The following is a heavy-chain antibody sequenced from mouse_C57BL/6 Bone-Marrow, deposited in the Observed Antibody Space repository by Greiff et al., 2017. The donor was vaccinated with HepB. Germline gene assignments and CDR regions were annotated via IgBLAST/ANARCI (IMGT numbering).Heavy chain of an antibody. V-gene: IGHV1-54*01. CDR2: INPGSGGT. Sequence: VQLQQSGAELVRPGTSVKVSCKASGYAFTNYLIEWVKQRPGQGLEWIGVINPGSGGTNYNEKVKGKATLTADKSSSTAYMQLSSLTSEDSAVYFCASDYGSCGYAMDYWGQGTSVTVSS. CDR1: GYAFTNYL. CDR3: ASDYGSCGYAMDY. J-gene: IGHJ4*01. D-gene: IGHD1-1*01.